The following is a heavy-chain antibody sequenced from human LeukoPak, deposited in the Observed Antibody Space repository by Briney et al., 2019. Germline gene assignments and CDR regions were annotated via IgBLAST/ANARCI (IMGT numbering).Heavy chain of an antibody. CDR1: GFTFSSYS. CDR3: AKAGAVVVVAAKYFDY. CDR2: ISSSNSTI. V-gene: IGHV3-48*01. J-gene: IGHJ4*02. Sequence: GGSLRLSCAASGFTFSSYSMNWVRQAPGKGLEWVSYISSSNSTIFYADSVKGRFTISRDNAKNSLYLQMNSLRAEDTAVYYCAKAGAVVVVAAKYFDYWGQGTLVTVSS. D-gene: IGHD2-15*01.